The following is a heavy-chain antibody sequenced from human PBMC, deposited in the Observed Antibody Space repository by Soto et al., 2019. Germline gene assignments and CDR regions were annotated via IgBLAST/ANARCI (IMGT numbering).Heavy chain of an antibody. D-gene: IGHD6-13*01. CDR3: ARLVAAAGVAEYFQH. J-gene: IGHJ1*01. Sequence: QVQLQESGPGLVKPSGTLSLTCAVSSGSISSSNWWSWVRQPPGKGLEWIGEIYHSGSTNYNPSPKSRVPISVDKAKNQFSLKLSSVTAADTAVYYCARLVAAAGVAEYFQHWGQGTLVTVSS. CDR1: SGSISSSNW. V-gene: IGHV4-4*02. CDR2: IYHSGST.